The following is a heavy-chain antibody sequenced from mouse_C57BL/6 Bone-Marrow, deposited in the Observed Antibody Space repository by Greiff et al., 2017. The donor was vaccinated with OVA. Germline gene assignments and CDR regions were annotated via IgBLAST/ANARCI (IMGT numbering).Heavy chain of an antibody. D-gene: IGHD1-1*01. CDR1: GYTFTGYW. CDR2: ILPGSGST. V-gene: IGHV1-9*01. Sequence: QVQLQQSGAELMKPGASVKLSCKATGYTFTGYWIEWVKQRPGHGLEWIGEILPGSGSTNYNEKFKGKATFTADTSSNTAYMQLSSLTTEDSASYYCASLYYYGSSPYWYVDVWGTGTTVTVSS. J-gene: IGHJ1*03. CDR3: ASLYYYGSSPYWYVDV.